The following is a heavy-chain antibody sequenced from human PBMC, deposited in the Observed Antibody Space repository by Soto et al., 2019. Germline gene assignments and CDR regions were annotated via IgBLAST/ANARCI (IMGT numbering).Heavy chain of an antibody. CDR3: ARLGFREGSVIDY. CDR2: IYYSGST. V-gene: IGHV4-39*01. D-gene: IGHD1-26*01. Sequence: QLQLQESGPGLVKPSETLSLTCTVSGGSISSSSYYWGWIRQPPGKGLEWIGSIYYSGSTYYNPSLKSRVTISVDTSKNQFSLKLSSVTAADTAVYYCARLGFREGSVIDYWGQGTLVTVSS. J-gene: IGHJ4*02. CDR1: GGSISSSSYY.